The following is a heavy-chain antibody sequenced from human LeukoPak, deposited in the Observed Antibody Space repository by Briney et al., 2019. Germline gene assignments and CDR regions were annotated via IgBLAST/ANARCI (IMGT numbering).Heavy chain of an antibody. CDR2: IYYSGST. CDR3: AHSSGWPGNFDY. D-gene: IGHD6-19*01. CDR1: GGSISSYY. V-gene: IGHV4-59*01. J-gene: IGHJ4*02. Sequence: SETLSLTCTVSGGSISSYYWSWIRQPPGKGLEWIGYIYYSGSTNYNPSLKSRVTISVDTSKNQFSLKLSSVTAAVTAVYYCAHSSGWPGNFDYWGQGTLVTVSS.